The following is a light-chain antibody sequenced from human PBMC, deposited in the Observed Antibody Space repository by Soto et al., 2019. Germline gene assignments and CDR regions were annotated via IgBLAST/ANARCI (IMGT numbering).Light chain of an antibody. Sequence: QSVLTQPPSASGTPGQRVTISCSGSRSNIGNNYVYWYQHLPGTAPKLLIYRNNQRPSGVPDRFSGSKSGTSASLAISGLRSDDESDYYCAAWDASLNGPVFGGGTQLTVL. CDR1: RSNIGNNY. V-gene: IGLV1-47*01. J-gene: IGLJ2*01. CDR3: AAWDASLNGPV. CDR2: RNN.